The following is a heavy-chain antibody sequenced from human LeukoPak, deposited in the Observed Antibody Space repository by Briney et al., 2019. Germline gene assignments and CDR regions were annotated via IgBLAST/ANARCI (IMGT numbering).Heavy chain of an antibody. CDR1: GFTSSSYW. D-gene: IGHD2-15*01. CDR3: ATSQSTSGQYGNAFDI. CDR2: LKQDGREK. Sequence: GGSLRLSCAASGFTSSSYWMSWVRQAPGKGLEWVANLKQDGREKSYVDSVKGRFTISRDNAKNSLYLQMNSLRAEDTAVYYCATSQSTSGQYGNAFDIWGQGTMVTVSS. V-gene: IGHV3-7*01. J-gene: IGHJ3*02.